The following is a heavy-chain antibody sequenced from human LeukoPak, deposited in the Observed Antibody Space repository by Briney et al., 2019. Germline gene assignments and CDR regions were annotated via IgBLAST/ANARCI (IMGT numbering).Heavy chain of an antibody. D-gene: IGHD3-3*01. CDR2: INWNGGST. V-gene: IGHV3-20*04. Sequence: PGGSLRLSCAASGFTFDDYGMSWVRQAPGKGLEWVSGINWNGGSTGYADSVKGRFTIPRDNAKNSLYLQMNSLRAEDTALYYCARESPYYDFWSGYLVHWGQGTLVTVS. CDR3: ARESPYYDFWSGYLVH. CDR1: GFTFDDYG. J-gene: IGHJ4*02.